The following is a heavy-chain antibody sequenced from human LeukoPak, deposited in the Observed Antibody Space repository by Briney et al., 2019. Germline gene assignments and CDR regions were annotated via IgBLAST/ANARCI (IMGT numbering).Heavy chain of an antibody. J-gene: IGHJ6*03. V-gene: IGHV3-30*18. Sequence: GRSLRLSCAVSGLTFSNYWMHWVSHPPGKGLEWVTAISYDGSNKYYADSVKGRFTISRDNSKNTLYVQMNSLRAEDTAVYYCAKEGYSRGYYSYYYMDVWGKGTTVTVSS. CDR2: ISYDGSNK. D-gene: IGHD6-13*01. CDR1: GLTFSNYW. CDR3: AKEGYSRGYYSYYYMDV.